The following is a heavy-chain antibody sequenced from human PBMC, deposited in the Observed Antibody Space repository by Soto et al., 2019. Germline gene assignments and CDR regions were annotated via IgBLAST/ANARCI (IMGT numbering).Heavy chain of an antibody. Sequence: SETLSLTCAVYGGSFSGYYWSWIRQPPGKGLEWIGEINHSGSTNYNPSLKSRVTISVDTSKNQFSLKLSSVTAADPAVYYCARGYDFWSGYFSPHNYYYMDAWGKGTTVTVSS. CDR3: ARGYDFWSGYFSPHNYYYMDA. D-gene: IGHD3-3*01. CDR2: INHSGST. CDR1: GGSFSGYY. J-gene: IGHJ6*03. V-gene: IGHV4-34*01.